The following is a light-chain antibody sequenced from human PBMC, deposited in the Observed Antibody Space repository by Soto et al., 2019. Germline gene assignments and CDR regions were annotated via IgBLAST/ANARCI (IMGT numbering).Light chain of an antibody. V-gene: IGKV3-15*01. CDR3: QPRSNWPSLS. J-gene: IGKJ4*01. Sequence: EIVMTQSPATLSVSRGERAPLSCRASQSVSSNLAWYQQKPGQAPRLLIYGACTRATGIPARFSVSGSGTDFTLTISSLEPEDFAVYYSQPRSNWPSLSLSGGTQVDIK. CDR1: QSVSSN. CDR2: GAC.